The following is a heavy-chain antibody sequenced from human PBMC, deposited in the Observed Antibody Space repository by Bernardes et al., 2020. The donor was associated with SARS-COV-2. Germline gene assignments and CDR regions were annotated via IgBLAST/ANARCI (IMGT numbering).Heavy chain of an antibody. D-gene: IGHD1-26*01. J-gene: IGHJ4*02. Sequence: GGSLRLSCAASGFTVSDNYMTWVRQAPGKGLEWVSVIYRDGSTYYADSVKGRFTISRDNSKNTLSLQMNSLRGEDTAVYYCARGAGATLSYWGQGTLVTVSS. CDR1: GFTVSDNY. CDR2: IYRDGST. CDR3: ARGAGATLSY. V-gene: IGHV3-66*01.